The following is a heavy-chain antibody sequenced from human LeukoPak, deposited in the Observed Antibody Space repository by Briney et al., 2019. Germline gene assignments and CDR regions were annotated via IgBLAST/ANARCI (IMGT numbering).Heavy chain of an antibody. D-gene: IGHD3-22*01. CDR1: GFTFSTYN. V-gene: IGHV3-48*01. CDR2: ISDTGSTL. Sequence: GGSLRLSCAASGFTFSTYNMNWVRQAPGKGPEWVSYISDTGSTLYYADSVKDRFTISRDNAKNSLYLQMNSLRAEDTAVYYCAVQITMIVVVPYFDYWGQGTLVTVSS. J-gene: IGHJ4*02. CDR3: AVQITMIVVVPYFDY.